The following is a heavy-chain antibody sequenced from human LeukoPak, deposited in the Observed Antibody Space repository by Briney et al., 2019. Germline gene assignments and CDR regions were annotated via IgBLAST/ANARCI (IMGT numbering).Heavy chain of an antibody. J-gene: IGHJ4*02. D-gene: IGHD3-10*01. Sequence: GGSLRLSCAASGFTFSNAWMSWVRQAPGKGLEWVGRIKSKTVGGTTDYAAPVKGRFTISRDDSKNTLYLQMNSLKTEDTAVYYCTTSTMVRGVIEGAPDYWGQGTLVTVSS. CDR3: TTSTMVRGVIEGAPDY. V-gene: IGHV3-15*01. CDR2: IKSKTVGGTT. CDR1: GFTFSNAW.